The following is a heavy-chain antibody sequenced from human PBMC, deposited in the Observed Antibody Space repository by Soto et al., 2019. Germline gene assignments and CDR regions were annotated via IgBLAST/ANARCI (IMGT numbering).Heavy chain of an antibody. CDR2: MNPNSDNT. CDR1: GYTFTSYD. J-gene: IGHJ4*02. V-gene: IGHV1-8*01. Sequence: ASVKVSCKASGYTFTSYDINWVGQAPGQGLEWMAWMNPNSDNTGYAQKFRGRLTMTRNTSISTAYMELSSLRSEDTAVYYCARSKPLDYWGPGTLVTVSS. CDR3: ARSKPLDY.